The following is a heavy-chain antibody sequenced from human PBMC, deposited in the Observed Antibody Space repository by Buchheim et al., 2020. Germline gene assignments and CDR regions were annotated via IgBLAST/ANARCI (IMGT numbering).Heavy chain of an antibody. Sequence: EVQLVESGGGLVQPGGSLRLSCAASGFTVSSNYMSWVRQAPGKGLEWVSVIYSGGSTYYADSVKGRFTISRDNSKNTLYLQMNSLRAEDTAVYYCARGESPDYYDSSDYENLYYYYGMDVWGQGTT. CDR2: IYSGGST. CDR3: ARGESPDYYDSSDYENLYYYYGMDV. J-gene: IGHJ6*02. D-gene: IGHD3-22*01. V-gene: IGHV3-66*02. CDR1: GFTVSSNY.